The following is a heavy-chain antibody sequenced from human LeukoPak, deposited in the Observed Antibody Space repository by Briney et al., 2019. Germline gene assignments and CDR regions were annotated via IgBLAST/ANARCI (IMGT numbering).Heavy chain of an antibody. V-gene: IGHV3-15*07. CDR2: IKSKTDGGTT. J-gene: IGHJ4*02. D-gene: IGHD3-3*01. CDR1: GFTFSNAW. Sequence: GGSLRLSCAASGFTFSNAWMNWVRQAPGKGLEWVGRIKSKTDGGTTDYAAPVKGRFTISRDDSKNTLYLQMNSLKTEDTAVYYCSTSYYDFWSGPDYWGQGTLVTVSS. CDR3: STSYYDFWSGPDY.